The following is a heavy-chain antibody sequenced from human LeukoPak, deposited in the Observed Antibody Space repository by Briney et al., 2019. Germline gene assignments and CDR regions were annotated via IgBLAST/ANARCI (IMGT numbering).Heavy chain of an antibody. D-gene: IGHD3-22*01. CDR1: GGSISSYY. V-gene: IGHV4-59*08. J-gene: IGHJ4*02. CDR3: ARAYDINGWVPFDY. Sequence: SETLSLTCTVSGGSISSYYWSWIRQPPGKGLEWIGYIYYSGSTNYNPSLKSRVTISGDTSKNQFSLRLSSVTAADTAVYYCARAYDINGWVPFDYWGQGTLVTVSS. CDR2: IYYSGST.